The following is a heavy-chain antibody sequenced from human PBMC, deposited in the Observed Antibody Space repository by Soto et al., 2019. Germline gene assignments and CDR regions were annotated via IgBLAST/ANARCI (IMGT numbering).Heavy chain of an antibody. D-gene: IGHD2-21*01. J-gene: IGHJ6*02. CDR2: INSGGNIT. CDR3: ARSLWSPYFYYGPEV. Sequence: GGPLRLSCTASGFALSRYWMSWVRQAPGKGLVWVSHINSGGNITPYPDSVRGRFTISRDNSKNTLYLDMHSLTTDDTAVYFCARSLWSPYFYYGPEVWGQGKPVTVSS. CDR1: GFALSRYW. V-gene: IGHV3-74*01.